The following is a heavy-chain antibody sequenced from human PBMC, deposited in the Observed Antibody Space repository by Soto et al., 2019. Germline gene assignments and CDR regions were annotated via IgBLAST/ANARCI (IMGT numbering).Heavy chain of an antibody. D-gene: IGHD2-2*01. CDR1: GFTFSSYG. CDR2: ISYDGSNK. V-gene: IGHV3-30*18. CDR3: AKGSVVVVPAATRGYFAY. Sequence: QVQLVESGGGVVQPGRSLRISCAASGFTFSSYGMHWVRQAPGKGLEWVAVISYDGSNKYYADSVKGRFTISRDNSKNTLYLQMNRLRAEDTAVYYCAKGSVVVVPAATRGYFAYWGQGTLVTVSS. J-gene: IGHJ4*02.